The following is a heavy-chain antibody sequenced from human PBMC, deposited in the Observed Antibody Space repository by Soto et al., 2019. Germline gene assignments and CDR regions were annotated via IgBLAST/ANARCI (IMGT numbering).Heavy chain of an antibody. CDR1: GGTFSSYA. CDR2: IIPIFGTA. Sequence: SVKVSCKASGGTFSSYAISWVRQTPGQGLEWMGGIIPIFGTANYAQKFQGRVTITADESTSTAYMELSSLRSEDTAVYYCARGTRDIVVVVAATRFDYYYYMDVWGKGTTVTVSS. D-gene: IGHD2-15*01. J-gene: IGHJ6*03. V-gene: IGHV1-69*13. CDR3: ARGTRDIVVVVAATRFDYYYYMDV.